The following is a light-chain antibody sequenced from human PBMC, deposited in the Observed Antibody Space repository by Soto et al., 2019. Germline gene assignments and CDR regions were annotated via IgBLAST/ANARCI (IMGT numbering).Light chain of an antibody. J-gene: IGLJ2*01. CDR2: LSSDGSH. CDR3: QTWGTGIV. V-gene: IGLV4-69*01. CDR1: SGHSSYA. Sequence: QPVLTQSPSASASLGASVKLTCTLSSGHSSYAIAWHQQQPEKGPRYLMKLSSDGSHYKGDAIPDRFSGSSSGAERYLTISSLQSEDEADYYCQTWGTGIVFGGGTKLPV.